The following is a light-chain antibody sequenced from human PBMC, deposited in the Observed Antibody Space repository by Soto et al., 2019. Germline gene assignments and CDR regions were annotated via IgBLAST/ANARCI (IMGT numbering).Light chain of an antibody. CDR1: QGISNW. V-gene: IGKV1-12*01. CDR3: QQSNSFPQT. J-gene: IGKJ1*01. Sequence: DLQMTQSPSSVSASVGDRVTITCRASQGISNWLAWYQQKPGKAPKLLISAASNLQSGVPSRFSGSASGTDFTLTISSLQPEDFATYFCQQSNSFPQTFGQGTKVEIK. CDR2: AAS.